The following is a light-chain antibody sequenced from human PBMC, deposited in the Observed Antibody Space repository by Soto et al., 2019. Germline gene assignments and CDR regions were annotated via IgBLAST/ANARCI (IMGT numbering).Light chain of an antibody. V-gene: IGKV1-5*01. CDR3: QQYNSYSWT. CDR1: QSISSW. Sequence: DIQMTQSPSTLSASVGDRVTITCRASQSISSWLAWYQQKPGKAPKLLIYDASSLESGVPSRFSGSGSGTEFTLTISXXQPDDFATYYCQQYNSYSWTFGQGTKVEIK. CDR2: DAS. J-gene: IGKJ1*01.